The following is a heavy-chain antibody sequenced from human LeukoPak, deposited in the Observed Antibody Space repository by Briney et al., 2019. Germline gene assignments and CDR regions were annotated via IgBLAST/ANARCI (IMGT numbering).Heavy chain of an antibody. CDR1: GFTVSSNY. Sequence: GGSLRHSCAASGFTVSSNYMSWVRQAPGKGLEWVGFIRSKAYGGTTEYAASVKGRFTISRDDSKSIAYLQMNSLKTEDTAVYYCTRSNSSGFRDYGMDVWGQGTTVTVSS. CDR3: TRSNSSGFRDYGMDV. CDR2: IRSKAYGGTT. V-gene: IGHV3-49*04. J-gene: IGHJ6*02. D-gene: IGHD3-22*01.